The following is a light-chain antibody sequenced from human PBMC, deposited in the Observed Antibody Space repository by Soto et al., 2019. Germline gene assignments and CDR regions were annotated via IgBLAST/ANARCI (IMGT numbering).Light chain of an antibody. CDR2: DVT. CDR3: SSYTSSSTLL. CDR1: SSDVGGFNY. J-gene: IGLJ3*02. V-gene: IGLV2-14*01. Sequence: QSALTQPASVSGSPGQSITISCTGTSSDVGGFNYVSWYQQHPGKAPKLIIYDVTNRPSGVSNRFSGSKSANTASLTISGLQAEDEADYYCSSYTSSSTLLFGGGTKVTVL.